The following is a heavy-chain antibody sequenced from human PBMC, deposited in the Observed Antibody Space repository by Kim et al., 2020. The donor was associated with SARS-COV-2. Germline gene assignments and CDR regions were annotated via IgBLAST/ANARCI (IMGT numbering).Heavy chain of an antibody. Sequence: SLKSRVTRSVDTSKNQFSLKLSSVTAADTAVYYCAGAYYDFWSGYNRVDPWGQGTLVTVSS. CDR3: AGAYYDFWSGYNRVDP. J-gene: IGHJ5*02. V-gene: IGHV4-59*01. D-gene: IGHD3-3*01.